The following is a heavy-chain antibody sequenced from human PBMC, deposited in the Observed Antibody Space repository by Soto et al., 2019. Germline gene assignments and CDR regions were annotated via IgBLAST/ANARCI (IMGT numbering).Heavy chain of an antibody. Sequence: ASVKVSCKASGYTFTSYYMHWVRQAPGQRLEWMGIINPSGGSTSYAQKFQGRVTMTRDASTSTVYMELSSLRSEDTAVYYCPTRNHWELLGLPTKYYYHGMDVWGQGTTVTLSS. CDR1: GYTFTSYY. J-gene: IGHJ6*02. CDR2: INPSGGST. D-gene: IGHD1-26*01. CDR3: PTRNHWELLGLPTKYYYHGMDV. V-gene: IGHV1-46*01.